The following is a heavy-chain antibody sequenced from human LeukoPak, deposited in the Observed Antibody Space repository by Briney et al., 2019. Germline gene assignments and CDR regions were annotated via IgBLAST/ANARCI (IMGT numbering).Heavy chain of an antibody. D-gene: IGHD6-19*01. CDR3: AKESKQWLVQGDWFDP. CDR2: ISGSGGST. V-gene: IGHV3-23*01. J-gene: IGHJ5*02. CDR1: GFTFSSYA. Sequence: GGSLRLSCAASGFTFSSYAMSWVRQAPGKGLEWVSAISGSGGSTYYADSVKGRFTISRDNSKNTLYLQMNSLRAEDTAVYYCAKESKQWLVQGDWFDPWGQGTLVTVSS.